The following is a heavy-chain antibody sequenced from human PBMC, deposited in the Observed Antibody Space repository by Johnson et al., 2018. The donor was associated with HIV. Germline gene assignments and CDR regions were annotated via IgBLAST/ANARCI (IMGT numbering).Heavy chain of an antibody. CDR2: IKSKADGGTT. V-gene: IGHV3-15*01. CDR3: ARSGYCTTSSCTDDAFDI. CDR1: GFTFSSYA. J-gene: IGHJ3*02. D-gene: IGHD2-2*01. Sequence: EVQLVESGGGLVQPGGSLRFSCAASGFTFSSYAMHWVRQAPGKGLEWVGRIKSKADGGTTDFAAPVKGRFTISRDDSRNTLYLQMNSLRAEDTAVYYCARSGYCTTSSCTDDAFDIWGQGTMVTVSS.